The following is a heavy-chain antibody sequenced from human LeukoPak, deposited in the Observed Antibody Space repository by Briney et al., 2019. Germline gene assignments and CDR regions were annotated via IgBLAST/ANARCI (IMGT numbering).Heavy chain of an antibody. J-gene: IGHJ4*02. CDR2: INLDGSEK. CDR3: AKRGLAVADPFDY. V-gene: IGHV3-7*01. D-gene: IGHD6-19*01. CDR1: GFTFSSYW. Sequence: GGSLRLSCAASGFTFSSYWMSWVRQAPGKGLEWVANINLDGSEKYCVDSVKGRFTISRDNAKNSLYLQMNSLRAEDTAVYYCAKRGLAVADPFDYWGQGTLVTVSS.